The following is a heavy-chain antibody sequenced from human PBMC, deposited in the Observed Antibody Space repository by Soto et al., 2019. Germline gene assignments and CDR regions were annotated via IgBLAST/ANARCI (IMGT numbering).Heavy chain of an antibody. CDR3: ARETAGYTSTSAFDY. Sequence: GSLRLSCAASGFTFSTYSMNWVRQAPGKGLEWVSSISSTSTYIYYADSLKGRFTISRGNTKNSLYLQINSLRDDDTAVYYCARETAGYTSTSAFDYWGQGALVTVSS. J-gene: IGHJ4*02. CDR1: GFTFSTYS. V-gene: IGHV3-21*01. CDR2: ISSTSTYI. D-gene: IGHD2-2*02.